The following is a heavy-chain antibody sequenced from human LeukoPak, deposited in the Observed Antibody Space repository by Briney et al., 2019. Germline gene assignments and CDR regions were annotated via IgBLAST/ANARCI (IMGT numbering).Heavy chain of an antibody. CDR2: SHPSETT. CDR1: GFSLSSGYY. Sequence: PSEDLSLTCVVSGFSLSSGYYWGWIRQPPGRGLEWILNSHPSETTFYNSSLKSLIATYIDPSKNQSSQTVVSVTAADTAVYYCAREADRRIVNWGQGTLVTVSS. V-gene: IGHV4-38-2*02. J-gene: IGHJ4*02. CDR3: AREADRRIVN. D-gene: IGHD3-16*02.